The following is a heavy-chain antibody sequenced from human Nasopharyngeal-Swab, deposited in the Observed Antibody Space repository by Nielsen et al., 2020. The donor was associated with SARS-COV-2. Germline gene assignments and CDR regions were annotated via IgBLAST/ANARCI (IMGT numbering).Heavy chain of an antibody. Sequence: WIRQPPGKGLEWVSSISRNSDYIPYADSVKGRFTISRDNAKNSLFLQMNSLRADDTAVYYCARGGYRDYDYAYWGQGTLVTVSS. J-gene: IGHJ4*02. CDR2: ISRNSDYI. D-gene: IGHD5-12*01. CDR3: ARGGYRDYDYAY. V-gene: IGHV3-21*01.